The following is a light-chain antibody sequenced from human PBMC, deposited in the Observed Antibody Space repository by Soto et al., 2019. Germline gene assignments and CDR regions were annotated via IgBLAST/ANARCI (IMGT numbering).Light chain of an antibody. CDR3: LLSYSGAGRV. Sequence: QGVVTQEPSQTVSPGGTVTLTCDSSTGAVTSGHYPYWVQQKPGQAPRTLIYDTTNKHSWTPARFSGSLLGDKAALTLSGAQPDDEADYYCLLSYSGAGRVFGGGTKLTVL. J-gene: IGLJ3*02. V-gene: IGLV7-46*01. CDR2: DTT. CDR1: TGAVTSGHY.